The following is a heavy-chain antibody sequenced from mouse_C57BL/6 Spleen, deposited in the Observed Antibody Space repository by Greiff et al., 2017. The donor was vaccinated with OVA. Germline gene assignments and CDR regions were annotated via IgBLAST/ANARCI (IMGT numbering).Heavy chain of an antibody. CDR3: ARAPPGSSFYAMDY. D-gene: IGHD1-1*01. V-gene: IGHV1-81*01. CDR1: GYTFTSYG. Sequence: QVQLQQSGAELARPGASVKLSCKASGYTFTSYGISWVKQRTGQGLEWIGEIYPRSGNTYYNEKFKGKATLTADKSSSTAYMELRSLTSEDSAVYFCARAPPGSSFYAMDYWGQGTSVTVSS. CDR2: IYPRSGNT. J-gene: IGHJ4*01.